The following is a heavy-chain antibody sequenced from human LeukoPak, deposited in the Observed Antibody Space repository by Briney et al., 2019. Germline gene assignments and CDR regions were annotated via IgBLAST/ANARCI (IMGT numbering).Heavy chain of an antibody. CDR3: ARWGPYFDY. CDR1: GGSISRSTYY. Sequence: PSETLSLTCTVSGGSISRSTYYWGWVRQPPGKGLEWIGEIYHAGSTNYNPSLKSRVTISVDTSRNQFSLRLTSVTAADTAVYYCARWGPYFDYWGQGTLVTVSS. J-gene: IGHJ4*02. D-gene: IGHD7-27*01. V-gene: IGHV4-39*07. CDR2: IYHAGST.